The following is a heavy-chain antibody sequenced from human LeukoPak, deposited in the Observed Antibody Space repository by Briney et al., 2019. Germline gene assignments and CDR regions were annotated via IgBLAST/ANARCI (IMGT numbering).Heavy chain of an antibody. CDR3: AKGRDYYDSSGYYYPSFFDY. V-gene: IGHV3-30*14. CDR2: ISYDGSHK. J-gene: IGHJ4*02. CDR1: GFTFSSYA. Sequence: GGSLRLSCAASGFTFSSYAMHWVRQAPGNGPECVAVISYDGSHKYYADYVKGRFTITRDNSNNTLYLQMNSLRAEDTAVYYCAKGRDYYDSSGYYYPSFFDYWGQGTLVTVSS. D-gene: IGHD3-22*01.